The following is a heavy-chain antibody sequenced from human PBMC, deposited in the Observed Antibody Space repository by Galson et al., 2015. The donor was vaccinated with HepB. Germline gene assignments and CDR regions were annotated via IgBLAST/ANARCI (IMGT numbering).Heavy chain of an antibody. CDR2: IWYDGSNK. J-gene: IGHJ4*02. CDR3: ARDISAGVVVVAQDY. Sequence: SLRLSCAASGFTFSSYGMHWVRQAPGKGLEWVAVIWYDGSNKYYADSVKGRFTISRDNSKNTLYLQMNSLRAEDTAVYYCARDISAGVVVVAQDYWGQGTLVTVSS. D-gene: IGHD2-15*01. CDR1: GFTFSSYG. V-gene: IGHV3-33*01.